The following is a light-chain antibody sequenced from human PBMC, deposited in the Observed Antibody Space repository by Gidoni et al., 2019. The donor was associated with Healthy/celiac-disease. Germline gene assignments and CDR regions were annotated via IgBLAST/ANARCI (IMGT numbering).Light chain of an antibody. CDR2: DAS. Sequence: EIMWTHSPPTVSLSPGERATISCRAIQCVRSYLAWYPHKPGQAPRLLIYDASNRATGIPAMFSGRGSGTDFTLTISSLEPEDFAVYYCQQCSNWPWITFGPGTKVDIK. V-gene: IGKV3-11*01. CDR1: QCVRSY. CDR3: QQCSNWPWIT. J-gene: IGKJ3*01.